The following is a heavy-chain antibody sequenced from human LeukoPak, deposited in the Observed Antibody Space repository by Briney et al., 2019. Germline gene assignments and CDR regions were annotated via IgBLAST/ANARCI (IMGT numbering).Heavy chain of an antibody. Sequence: PSETLSLTCTVSGGSISSYYWSWIRQPAGKGLEWIGRIYTRGSTNYNPSLKSRVTMSVDTSKNQFSLKLSSVTAADTAVYYCARGRYCSAEICSGGDAFDIWGQGTMVSVSS. CDR3: ARGRYCSAEICSGGDAFDI. J-gene: IGHJ3*02. V-gene: IGHV4-4*07. D-gene: IGHD2-15*01. CDR2: IYTRGST. CDR1: GGSISSYY.